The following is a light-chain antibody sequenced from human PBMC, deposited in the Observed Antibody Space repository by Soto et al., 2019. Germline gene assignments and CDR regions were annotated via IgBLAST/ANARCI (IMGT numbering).Light chain of an antibody. CDR2: GAS. CDR1: QSVDSN. CDR3: QQYNNWPPDRT. V-gene: IGKV3-15*01. Sequence: EIAMTQSRATLSVSPGERATLTCRASQSVDSNLAWYQQKPGQAPRLLIYGASTRATGIPARFSGSGSGTEFTLTISSLQSEDFAIYFCQQYNNWPPDRTFGQGTKVEIK. J-gene: IGKJ1*01.